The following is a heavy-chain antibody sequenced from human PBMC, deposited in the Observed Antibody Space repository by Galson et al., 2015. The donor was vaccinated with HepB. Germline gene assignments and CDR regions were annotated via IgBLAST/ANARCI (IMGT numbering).Heavy chain of an antibody. CDR3: ARDRLGSGWLNYYFDY. J-gene: IGHJ4*02. V-gene: IGHV1-2*02. CDR1: GYTFTGYY. Sequence: SVKVSCKASGYTFTGYYMHWVRQAPGQGLEWMGWINPNSGGTNYAQKFQGRVTMTRDTSISTAYMELSRLRSDDTAVYYCARDRLGSGWLNYYFDYWGQGALVTVSS. CDR2: INPNSGGT. D-gene: IGHD6-19*01.